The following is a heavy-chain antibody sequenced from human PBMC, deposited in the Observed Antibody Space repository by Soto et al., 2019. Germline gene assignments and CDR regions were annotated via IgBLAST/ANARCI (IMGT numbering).Heavy chain of an antibody. V-gene: IGHV4-61*01. Sequence: SETLSLTCTVSGGSVSSGSYYWSWIRQPPGKGLEWIGYIYYSGSTNYNPSLKSRVTISVDTSKNQFSLKLSSVTAADTAVYYCAREHIVVVTANNWFDPWGQGTLVTVSS. CDR1: GGSVSSGSYY. D-gene: IGHD2-21*02. J-gene: IGHJ5*02. CDR2: IYYSGST. CDR3: AREHIVVVTANNWFDP.